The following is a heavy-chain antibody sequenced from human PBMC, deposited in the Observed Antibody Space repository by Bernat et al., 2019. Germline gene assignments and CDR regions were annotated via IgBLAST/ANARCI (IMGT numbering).Heavy chain of an antibody. J-gene: IGHJ4*02. CDR1: GGSISSSSYY. CDR2: IYYSGST. Sequence: SLTCTVSGGSISSSSYYWGWIRQSPGKGLEWIGSIYYSGSTYYNPSLKSRVTISVDTSKNQFSLKLSSVTAADTAVYYCASPGGVIAAAEYWGQGTLVTVSS. D-gene: IGHD6-13*01. CDR3: ASPGGVIAAAEY. V-gene: IGHV4-39*01.